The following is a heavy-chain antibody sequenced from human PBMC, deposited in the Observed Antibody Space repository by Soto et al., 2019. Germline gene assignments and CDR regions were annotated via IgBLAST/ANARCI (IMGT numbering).Heavy chain of an antibody. J-gene: IGHJ4*02. Sequence: QITLKETGPTLVKPTQTLTLTCTFSGFSLSTNGVGVGWIRQPPGKALEWLALIYWDDSKHYSPSLNSRLTITKDTSRNLVVLTMTYMDPVDTATYYCAKKGGGDYILGYWGQGTLVTVSS. CDR2: IYWDDSK. D-gene: IGHD4-17*01. V-gene: IGHV2-5*02. CDR3: AKKGGGDYILGY. CDR1: GFSLSTNGVG.